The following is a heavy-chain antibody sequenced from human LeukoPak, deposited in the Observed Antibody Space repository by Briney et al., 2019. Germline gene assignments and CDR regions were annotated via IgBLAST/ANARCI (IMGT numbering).Heavy chain of an antibody. CDR3: AREPFNYMDV. J-gene: IGHJ6*03. CDR2: IYYSGST. CDR1: GGSISSYY. V-gene: IGHV4-59*01. Sequence: SETLSLTCTVSGGSISSYYWSWIRQPPGKGLEWIGYIYYSGSTNYNPSLKSRVTISVDTSKNQFSLELSSVTAADTAVYYCAREPFNYMDVWGKGTTVTVSS.